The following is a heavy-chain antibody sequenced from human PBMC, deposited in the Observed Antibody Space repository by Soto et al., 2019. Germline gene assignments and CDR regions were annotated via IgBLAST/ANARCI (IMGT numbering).Heavy chain of an antibody. D-gene: IGHD3-22*01. V-gene: IGHV3-30*18. CDR2: ISYDGSNK. CDR3: AKGTWTYYYDSSGYYDYFDY. CDR1: GFTFSSYG. J-gene: IGHJ4*02. Sequence: GGSLRLSCAASGFTFSSYGMHWVRQAPGKGLEWVAVISYDGSNKYYADSVKGRFTISRDNSKNTLYLQMNSLRAEDTAVYYCAKGTWTYYYDSSGYYDYFDYWGQGTLVTVSS.